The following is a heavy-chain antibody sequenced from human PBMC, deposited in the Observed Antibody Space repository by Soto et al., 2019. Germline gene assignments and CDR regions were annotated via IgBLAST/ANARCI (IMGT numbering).Heavy chain of an antibody. D-gene: IGHD3-3*01. Sequence: QITLNESGPTPVKPRQTLTLTCTFSGFSLTTSGVGVGWIRQSPGKAPEWLALIYWDDDKRYSPSLKSRLTSTKDSSKNQVVLTKADLDPADTATYYCAHRVLRTVFGLVTTTAIYFDFWGQGTPVAVSS. CDR2: IYWDDDK. CDR1: GFSLTTSGVG. V-gene: IGHV2-5*02. J-gene: IGHJ4*02. CDR3: AHRVLRTVFGLVTTTAIYFDF.